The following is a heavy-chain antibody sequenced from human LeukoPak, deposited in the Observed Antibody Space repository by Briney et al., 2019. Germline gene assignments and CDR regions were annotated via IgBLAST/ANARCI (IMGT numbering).Heavy chain of an antibody. Sequence: SETLSLTCTVSGGSISGYYWSWIRQPPGKGLEWIGYISYSGSTNYNPSLKSRLTISVDTSKNQFSLKLSSVTAADTAVYYCARVRGNYFPDYWGQGTLVTVSS. V-gene: IGHV4-59*01. J-gene: IGHJ4*02. CDR3: ARVRGNYFPDY. D-gene: IGHD4-11*01. CDR2: ISYSGST. CDR1: GGSISGYY.